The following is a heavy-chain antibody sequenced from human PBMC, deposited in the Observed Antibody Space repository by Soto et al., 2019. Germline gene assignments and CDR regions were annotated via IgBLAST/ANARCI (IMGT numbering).Heavy chain of an antibody. CDR1: GGTFSSYA. D-gene: IGHD1-26*01. Sequence: SVKVSCKASGGTFSSYATSWVRQAPGQGLEWMGGIIPIFGTANYAQKFQGRVTITADKSTSTAYMELSSLRSEDTAVYYCASWRVGATKEFEYWGQGTLVTVSS. CDR3: ASWRVGATKEFEY. J-gene: IGHJ4*02. CDR2: IIPIFGTA. V-gene: IGHV1-69*06.